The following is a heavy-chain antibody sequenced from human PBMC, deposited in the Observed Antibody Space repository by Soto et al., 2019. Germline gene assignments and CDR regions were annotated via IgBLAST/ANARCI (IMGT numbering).Heavy chain of an antibody. J-gene: IGHJ4*02. Sequence: SLWLTCSVSRGSISSYYWSWIRQPEGKGLEWIGYIYYSGSTNYNPSLKSRVTISVDTSKNQCSLKLSSVTAADTAVYYCASGRATTVTTSGCDYWGQGTLVTVSS. CDR2: IYYSGST. D-gene: IGHD4-4*01. V-gene: IGHV4-59*01. CDR3: ASGRATTVTTSGCDY. CDR1: RGSISSYY.